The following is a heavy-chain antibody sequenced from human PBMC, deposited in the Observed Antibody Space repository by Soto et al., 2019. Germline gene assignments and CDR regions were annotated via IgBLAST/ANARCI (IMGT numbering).Heavy chain of an antibody. Sequence: QVQLQESGPGLVKPSQTLSLTCTVSGGSISSGGYYWSWIRQHPGKGLEWIGYIYYSGSTYYNPSLTSRVTISVDTSKNQFSLKLSSVTAADTAVYYCARVRRDFWSGYYTLDYWGQGTLVTVSS. V-gene: IGHV4-31*03. CDR3: ARVRRDFWSGYYTLDY. D-gene: IGHD3-3*01. J-gene: IGHJ4*02. CDR2: IYYSGST. CDR1: GGSISSGGYY.